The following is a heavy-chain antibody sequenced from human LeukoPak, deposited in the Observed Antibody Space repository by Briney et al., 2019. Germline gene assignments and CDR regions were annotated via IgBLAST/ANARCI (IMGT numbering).Heavy chain of an antibody. J-gene: IGHJ6*03. CDR2: IYYTGDT. D-gene: IGHD3-3*01. CDR3: ARGATIFGYMDV. CDR1: GGSITSNY. V-gene: IGHV4-59*01. Sequence: SETLSLTCTVSGGSITSNYWSWIRQPPGKGLEYIGYIYYTGDTNYNPSLKSRVTISVDTSKNQFSLKLSSVTAADTAVYYCARGATIFGYMDVWGKGTTVTVSS.